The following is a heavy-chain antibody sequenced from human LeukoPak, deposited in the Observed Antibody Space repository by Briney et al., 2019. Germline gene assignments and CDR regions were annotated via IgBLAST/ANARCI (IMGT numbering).Heavy chain of an antibody. D-gene: IGHD6-19*01. Sequence: GGSLRLSCAASGFTFSSYSMNWVRQAPGKGLEWVSSISSSSSYIYYADSVKGRFTVSRDNAESSLSLQMNSLRVEDTAVYYCARGWQVPDSWSQGTLVTVSS. CDR1: GFTFSSYS. V-gene: IGHV3-21*01. CDR3: ARGWQVPDS. J-gene: IGHJ4*02. CDR2: ISSSSSYI.